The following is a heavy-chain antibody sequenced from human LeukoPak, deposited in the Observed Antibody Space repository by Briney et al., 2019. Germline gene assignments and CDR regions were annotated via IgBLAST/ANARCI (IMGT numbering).Heavy chain of an antibody. Sequence: PGRSLRLSCAASGFTFSSYSMNWVRQAPGKGLEWVSSISSSSSYIYYADSVKGRFTISRDNAKNSLYLQMNSLRAEDTAVYYCARGLWGYDFWSGYYTRFDPWGQGTLVTVSS. V-gene: IGHV3-21*01. J-gene: IGHJ5*02. CDR1: GFTFSSYS. CDR3: ARGLWGYDFWSGYYTRFDP. CDR2: ISSSSSYI. D-gene: IGHD3-3*01.